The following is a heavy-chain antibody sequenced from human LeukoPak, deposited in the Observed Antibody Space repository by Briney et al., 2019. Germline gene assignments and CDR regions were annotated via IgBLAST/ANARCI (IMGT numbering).Heavy chain of an antibody. CDR3: ARVMEAGYCSGGSCYHQPGYFDY. V-gene: IGHV3-7*04. J-gene: IGHJ4*02. Sequence: GGPLRLSCAASGFTFSSYWMSWGRQAPGKGLEWVANIKQDGSEKYYVDSVKGRFTISRDIAMYSLYLQMNSLRAEDTAVYYCARVMEAGYCSGGSCYHQPGYFDYWGQGTLVSVSS. CDR2: IKQDGSEK. D-gene: IGHD2-15*01. CDR1: GFTFSSYW.